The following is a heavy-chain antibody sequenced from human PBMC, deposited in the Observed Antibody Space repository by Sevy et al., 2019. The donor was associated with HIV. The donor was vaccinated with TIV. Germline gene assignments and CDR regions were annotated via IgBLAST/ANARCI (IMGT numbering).Heavy chain of an antibody. J-gene: IGHJ3*01. Sequence: GGSLRLSCAASGFTFSSYGMHWVRQAPGKGLEWVAVISGPGLSTYYADSVKGRFTISRDNSKNTLYLQMNSLRVDDTATYYCAKALNPALESMIEVILRTLKGFDVWGQGTMVTVSS. V-gene: IGHV3-NL1*01. CDR2: ISGPGLST. D-gene: IGHD3-22*01. CDR1: GFTFSSYG. CDR3: AKALNPALESMIEVILRTLKGFDV.